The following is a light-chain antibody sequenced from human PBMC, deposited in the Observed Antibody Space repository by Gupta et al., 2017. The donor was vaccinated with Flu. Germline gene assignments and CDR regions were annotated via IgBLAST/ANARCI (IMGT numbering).Light chain of an antibody. J-gene: IGKJ1*01. CDR2: GSS. CDR3: QQCGTSSWT. V-gene: IGKV3-20*01. CDR1: QSVSNSS. Sequence: DRATLSCRTSQSVSNSSLGWYQQKPGQAPRLLIYGSSNRATDIPDRFSGSGSGTDFTLTISRLEPEDFAVYYCQQCGTSSWTFGQGTKVEAK.